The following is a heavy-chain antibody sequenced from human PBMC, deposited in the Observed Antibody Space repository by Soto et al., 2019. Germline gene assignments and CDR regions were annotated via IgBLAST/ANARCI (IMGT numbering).Heavy chain of an antibody. CDR2: IYYNGTT. D-gene: IGHD3-22*01. Sequence: SETLSLTCTVIGGSIRSPNFSWSWIRQHPGKGPEWIGNIYYNGTTYYNPSLQSRVTMSVDRSRNQFSLKLNSVTAADTAVYYCARVRREYDNSGPVDYWGQGTLVTVSS. J-gene: IGHJ4*02. CDR3: ARVRREYDNSGPVDY. V-gene: IGHV4-30-4*08. CDR1: GGSIRSPNFS.